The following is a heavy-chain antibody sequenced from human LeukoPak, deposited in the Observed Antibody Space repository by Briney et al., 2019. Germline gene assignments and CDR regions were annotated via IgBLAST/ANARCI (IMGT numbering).Heavy chain of an antibody. CDR2: INPNNGGT. D-gene: IGHD5-18*01. CDR1: GYTFTGYY. J-gene: IGHJ4*02. Sequence: GASVKVSCKASGYTFTGYYMHWVRQAPGQGLEWMGWINPNNGGTNYAQKFQGRVTMTRDTSISTAYMELSRLRSDDTAVYYCARVDTAIGIDYWGQGTLVTVSS. CDR3: ARVDTAIGIDY. V-gene: IGHV1-2*02.